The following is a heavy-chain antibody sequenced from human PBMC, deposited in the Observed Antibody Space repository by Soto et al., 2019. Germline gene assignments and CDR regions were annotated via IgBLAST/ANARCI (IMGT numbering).Heavy chain of an antibody. J-gene: IGHJ5*02. CDR3: ARVPLP. CDR1: GGHISSGGYS. V-gene: IGHV4-30-2*01. Sequence: QVQLQESGSGLVKPSQTLSVTCAVSGGHISSGGYSWSCIRQPPEKGLQWTGYIYHSGRTSDTPSLKSLVTISVDRSKKQFSLKLSAVTAADTAGYYCARVPLPWCQGTPVTVSS. CDR2: IYHSGRT.